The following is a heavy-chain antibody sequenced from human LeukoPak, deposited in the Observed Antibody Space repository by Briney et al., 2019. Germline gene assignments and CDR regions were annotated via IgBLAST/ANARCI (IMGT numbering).Heavy chain of an antibody. CDR3: ARHGGGYCRTTSCFLFDH. CDR2: IYPGASAT. CDR1: GCSFTTYW. J-gene: IGHJ5*02. V-gene: IGHV5-51*01. Sequence: GESLQTSGQTSGCSFTTYWIGGGRPMPGKGVEWMGIIYPGASATKYTPSFQGQVTISADKSISTAYLQWSSLKASDTAMYYCARHGGGYCRTTSCFLFDHWGQGTLVTVSS. D-gene: IGHD2-2*01.